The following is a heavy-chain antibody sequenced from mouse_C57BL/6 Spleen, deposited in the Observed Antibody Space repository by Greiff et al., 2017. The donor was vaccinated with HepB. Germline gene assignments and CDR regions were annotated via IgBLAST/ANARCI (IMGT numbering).Heavy chain of an antibody. CDR2: ISSGSSTI. J-gene: IGHJ4*01. D-gene: IGHD2-2*01. CDR1: GFTFSDYG. CDR3: ARGYHYAMDY. Sequence: VHLVESGGGLVKPGGSLKLSCAASGFTFSDYGMHWVRQAPEKGLEWVAYISSGSSTIYYADTVKGRFTISRDNAKNTLFLQMTSLRSEDTAMYYCARGYHYAMDYWGQGTSVTVSS. V-gene: IGHV5-17*01.